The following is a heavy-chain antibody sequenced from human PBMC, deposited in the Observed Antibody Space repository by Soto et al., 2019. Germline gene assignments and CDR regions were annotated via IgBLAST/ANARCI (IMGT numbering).Heavy chain of an antibody. CDR3: ARDATSGWLTSRSDYFDY. CDR2: IYYSGST. V-gene: IGHV4-59*01. CDR1: GGYISSYY. Sequence: SETLSLPCTVSGGYISSYYGSWIRQPPGKGLEWIGYIYYSGSTNYNPSLKSRVTISVDTSKNQFSLKLSSVTAADTAVYYCARDATSGWLTSRSDYFDYWGQGTLVTVSS. D-gene: IGHD6-19*01. J-gene: IGHJ4*02.